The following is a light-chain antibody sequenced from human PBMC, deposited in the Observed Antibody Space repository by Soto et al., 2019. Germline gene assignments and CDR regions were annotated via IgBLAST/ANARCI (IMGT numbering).Light chain of an antibody. CDR2: DDN. CDR1: TLPRKY. CDR3: YSTDSSGNHRV. J-gene: IGLJ3*02. V-gene: IGLV3-10*01. Sequence: SYELTQPPSVSVSPGQTARITCSGDTLPRKYAYWYQKKSGQAPVLVIYDDNKRPSGIPERFSGASSGTMATLTISGAQVEDDADYSCYSTDSSGNHRVFGGGTKLTVL.